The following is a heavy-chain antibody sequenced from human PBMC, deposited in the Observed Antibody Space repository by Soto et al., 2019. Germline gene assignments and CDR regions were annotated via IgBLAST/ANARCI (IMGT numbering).Heavy chain of an antibody. CDR1: GGSISSGDYY. J-gene: IGHJ4*02. CDR2: IYYSGST. V-gene: IGHV4-30-4*01. CDR3: ARAAAANDY. D-gene: IGHD6-13*01. Sequence: SETLSLTCPVSGGSISSGDYYWSWIRQPPGKGLEWIGYIYYSGSTSYNPSLKSRVIISVDTSKNQFSLKLASVTAADTAVYYCARAAAANDYWGQGTLVTVSS.